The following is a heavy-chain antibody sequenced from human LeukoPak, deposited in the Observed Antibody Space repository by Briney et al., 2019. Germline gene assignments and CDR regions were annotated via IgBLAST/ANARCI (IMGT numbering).Heavy chain of an antibody. V-gene: IGHV4-30-2*01. D-gene: IGHD5-18*01. J-gene: IGHJ2*01. CDR3: ARLYTYESYWYFDL. CDR1: GGSISSGGYS. Sequence: SETLSLTCAVSGGSISSGGYSWSWIRQPPGKGLEWIGYIHHSGSTYYNPSLKSRVTISVDRSKIQFSLKLSSVTAADTAVYYCARLYTYESYWYFDLWGRGTLVTVSS. CDR2: IHHSGST.